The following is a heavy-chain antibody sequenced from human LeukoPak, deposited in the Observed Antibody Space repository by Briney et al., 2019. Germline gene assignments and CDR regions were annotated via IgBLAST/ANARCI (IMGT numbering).Heavy chain of an antibody. D-gene: IGHD3-22*01. Sequence: PGGSLRLSCAASGFTFSSYAMTWVRQAPGEGLEWASAISGSGAYTQYADSAKGRFTISRDNSKNALFLQMNSLRAEDTAVYYCARPFRQFDSSSSYYSFDLWGRGTVVTVSS. CDR3: ARPFRQFDSSSSYYSFDL. J-gene: IGHJ5*02. CDR1: GFTFSSYA. V-gene: IGHV3-23*01. CDR2: ISGSGAYT.